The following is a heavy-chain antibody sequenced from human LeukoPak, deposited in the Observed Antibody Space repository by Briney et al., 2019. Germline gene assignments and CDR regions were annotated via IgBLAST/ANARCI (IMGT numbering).Heavy chain of an antibody. V-gene: IGHV1-8*01. D-gene: IGHD2-21*01. Sequence: GASVKVSCKASGYTFTSYDINWVRQATGRGLEWMGWMNPNSGNTGYAQKLQGRVTMTRDTSISTAYMELSSLACEDTAVYYCARVPSYNGGEGFYFYGLDVWGHGTTVTVSS. CDR3: ARVPSYNGGEGFYFYGLDV. CDR2: MNPNSGNT. CDR1: GYTFTSYD. J-gene: IGHJ6*02.